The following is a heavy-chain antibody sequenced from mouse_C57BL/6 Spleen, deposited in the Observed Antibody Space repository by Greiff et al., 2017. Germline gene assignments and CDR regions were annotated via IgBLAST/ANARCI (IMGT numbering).Heavy chain of an antibody. Sequence: VQLQQSGAELVKPGASVKLSCKASGYTFTSYWMHWVKQRPGQGLEWIGYINPSSGYTKYNQKFKDKATLTADKSSSPAYMQLSSLTYEDSAVYYCASTADFDYWGQGTTLTVAS. V-gene: IGHV1-7*01. CDR3: ASTADFDY. CDR1: GYTFTSYW. D-gene: IGHD1-2*01. CDR2: INPSSGYT. J-gene: IGHJ2*01.